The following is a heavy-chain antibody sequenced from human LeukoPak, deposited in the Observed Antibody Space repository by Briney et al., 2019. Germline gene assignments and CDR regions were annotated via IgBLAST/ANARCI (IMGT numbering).Heavy chain of an antibody. CDR2: FDPEDGET. J-gene: IGHJ4*02. CDR1: GYTLTELS. D-gene: IGHD4-23*01. V-gene: IGHV1-24*01. Sequence: GASVKVSCKVSGYTLTELSMHWVRQAPGKGLEWMGGFDPEDGETIYAQKFQGRVTMTEDTSTDTAYMELSSLRSEDTAVYYCATLSGNPTMRPIDYWGQGTLVTVSS. CDR3: ATLSGNPTMRPIDY.